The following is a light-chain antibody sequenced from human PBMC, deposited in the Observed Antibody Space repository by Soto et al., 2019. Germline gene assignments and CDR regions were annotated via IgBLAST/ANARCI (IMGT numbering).Light chain of an antibody. J-gene: IGKJ2*01. Sequence: EIVLTQSPGTLSLSPGERATLSCRASQSVYKNYLAWYQQIPGQAPRLLIYGASSRATGIPDRFSGSGSGTDFSLTISRLEPEDFAVYYCQQYVNSPLYTFGQGTKLEIK. CDR1: QSVYKNY. CDR2: GAS. V-gene: IGKV3-20*01. CDR3: QQYVNSPLYT.